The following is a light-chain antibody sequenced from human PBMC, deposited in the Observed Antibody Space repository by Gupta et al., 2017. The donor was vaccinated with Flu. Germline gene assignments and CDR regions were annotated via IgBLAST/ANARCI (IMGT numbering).Light chain of an antibody. CDR2: GSN. CDR1: SSNIGSNA. Sequence: QSVLAQPPSASGTPGQRVTITCSGSSSNIGSNAVNWYQQVPGTSPKLLIYGSNQRPSGVPDRFAGSKSVTSASLAIRGLQSEDEADYYCAAWDDSLNGHYVFGTGTKVTVL. J-gene: IGLJ1*01. CDR3: AAWDDSLNGHYV. V-gene: IGLV1-44*01.